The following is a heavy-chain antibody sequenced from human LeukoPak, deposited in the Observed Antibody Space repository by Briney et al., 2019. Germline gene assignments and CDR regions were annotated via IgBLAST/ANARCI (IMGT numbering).Heavy chain of an antibody. CDR1: GFTFSSYG. Sequence: GGSLRLSCAASGFTFSSYGMHWVRQAPGKRLEWVAFIRYDGSNKYYADSVKGRFTISRDNSKNTLYLQMNSLRAEDTAVYYCARDVTSFYSSWGQGTLVTVSS. D-gene: IGHD6-13*01. CDR3: ARDVTSFYSS. J-gene: IGHJ4*02. V-gene: IGHV3-30*02. CDR2: IRYDGSNK.